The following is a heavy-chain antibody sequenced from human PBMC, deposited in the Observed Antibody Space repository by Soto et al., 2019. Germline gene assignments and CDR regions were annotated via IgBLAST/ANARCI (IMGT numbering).Heavy chain of an antibody. CDR1: GYTFTSYD. Sequence: QVQLVQSGAEVKKPEASVKVSCKASGYTFTSYDVNWVRQATGQGLEWMGWMNPNSGNTGYAQKFQGRVTMTRNTSISTAYMELSSLRSEDTAVYYCARERSSGWYVDYWGQGTLVTVSS. CDR2: MNPNSGNT. J-gene: IGHJ4*02. CDR3: ARERSSGWYVDY. D-gene: IGHD6-19*01. V-gene: IGHV1-8*01.